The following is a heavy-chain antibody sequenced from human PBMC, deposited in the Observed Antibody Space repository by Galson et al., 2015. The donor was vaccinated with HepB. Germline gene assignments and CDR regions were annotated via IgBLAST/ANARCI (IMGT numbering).Heavy chain of an antibody. D-gene: IGHD3-22*01. CDR3: AKNPYYASNGYYSFDY. J-gene: IGHJ4*02. CDR2: MSGSGGST. CDR1: GFRFNNYA. V-gene: IGHV3-23*01. Sequence: SLRLSCAASGFRFNNYAMSWVRRAPGKGLEWVSGMSGSGGSTYYVDSVKGRFTISRDNSKNTLWLQMNSLGVEDTAVYYCAKNPYYASNGYYSFDYWGRGTLVTFSS.